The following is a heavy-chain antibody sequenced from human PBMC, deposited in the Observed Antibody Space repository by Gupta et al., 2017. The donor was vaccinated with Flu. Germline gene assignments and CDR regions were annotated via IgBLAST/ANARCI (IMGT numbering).Heavy chain of an antibody. CDR2: IWYDGSNK. D-gene: IGHD3-22*01. J-gene: IGHJ4*02. V-gene: IGHV3-33*01. CDR3: ARDVVARHYELIEY. CDR1: GFTFSSYG. Sequence: VQPGRSLRLSCASPGFTFSSYGMHWVRQAPGKGLEWVAVIWYDGSNKYYADSVKGRFTISRDNSKNTLYLQMNSLRDEETAVYYCARDVVARHYELIEYWGQGTLVTVSS.